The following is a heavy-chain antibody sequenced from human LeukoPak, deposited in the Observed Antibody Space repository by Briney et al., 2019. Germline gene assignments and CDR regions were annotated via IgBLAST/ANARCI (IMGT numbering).Heavy chain of an antibody. CDR3: AASKKYGSGSYYVYYMDV. CDR2: INYSGST. D-gene: IGHD3-10*01. Sequence: SETLSLTCTVSGGSISSYYWSWIRQPPGKGLEWIGYINYSGSTNSNPSLKSRVAISVDTSKNQFSLRLSSVTAADTAVYYCAASKKYGSGSYYVYYMDVWGKGTTVTISS. V-gene: IGHV4-59*03. J-gene: IGHJ6*03. CDR1: GGSISSYY.